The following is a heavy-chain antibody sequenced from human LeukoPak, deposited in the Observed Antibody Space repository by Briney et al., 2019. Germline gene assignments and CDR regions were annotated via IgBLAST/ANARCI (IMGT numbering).Heavy chain of an antibody. CDR3: ARVTDDSSGYYAPKVFDY. J-gene: IGHJ4*02. CDR1: GGSISSGGYY. V-gene: IGHV4-31*03. D-gene: IGHD3-22*01. CDR2: IYYSGST. Sequence: SQTLSLTCTVSGGSISSGGYYWSWIRQHPGKSLAWIGYIYYSGSTYYNPSLTSRVTISVDTSKHQLSLKLSSVTAADTAVYYCARVTDDSSGYYAPKVFDYWGQGTLVTVSS.